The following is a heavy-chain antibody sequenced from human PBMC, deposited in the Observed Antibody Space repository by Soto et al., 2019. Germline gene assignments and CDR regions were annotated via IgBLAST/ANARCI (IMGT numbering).Heavy chain of an antibody. Sequence: QQQLQESGSGLVKPSQTMSLTCAGFGGSISSGGYSWSWIRQPPGKGLECIGYISHSGSTYYNPSLKSRVTISVDRSKNQFSLKLSSVTAADTAVYYCARGGVTADYWGQGTLVTVSS. V-gene: IGHV4-30-2*01. CDR1: GGSISSGGYS. CDR3: ARGGVTADY. D-gene: IGHD5-18*01. CDR2: ISHSGST. J-gene: IGHJ4*02.